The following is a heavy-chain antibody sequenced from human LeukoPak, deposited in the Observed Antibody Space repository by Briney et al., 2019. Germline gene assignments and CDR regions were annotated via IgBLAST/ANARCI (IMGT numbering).Heavy chain of an antibody. CDR2: ISYDGSSK. D-gene: IGHD3-10*01. CDR1: GFTFSSYA. V-gene: IGHV3-30-3*01. CDR3: ARNPAAWFGEVSSWFDP. J-gene: IGHJ5*02. Sequence: GRSLRLSCAASGFTFSSYAMHWVRQAPGKGLEWVAVISYDGSSKDYADSVKGRFTISRDNSENTLYLQMSSLKTDDSAVYYCARNPAAWFGEVSSWFDPWGQGTLVTVSS.